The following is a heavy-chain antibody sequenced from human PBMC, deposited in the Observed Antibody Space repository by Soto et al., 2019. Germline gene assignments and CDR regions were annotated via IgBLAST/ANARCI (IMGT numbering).Heavy chain of an antibody. CDR1: GFTFSSYA. CDR2: ISGSGGST. V-gene: IGHV3-23*01. Sequence: GGSLRLSCAASGFTFSSYAMSWVRQAPGKGLEWVSAISGSGGSTYYADSVKGRFTISRDNSKNTLYLQMNSLRAEDTAVYYCAKDLVGCSSTSCYDAFDIWGQGTMVTVSS. CDR3: AKDLVGCSSTSCYDAFDI. D-gene: IGHD2-2*01. J-gene: IGHJ3*02.